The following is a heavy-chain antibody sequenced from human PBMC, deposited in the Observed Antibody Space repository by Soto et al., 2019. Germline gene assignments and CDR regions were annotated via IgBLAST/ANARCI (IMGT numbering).Heavy chain of an antibody. CDR2: IYYSGSA. CDR3: ATRTSVGEFSY. J-gene: IGHJ4*02. D-gene: IGHD2-2*01. Sequence: SESLSLTCNVSGGSINTSSYYWGWIRQPPGKGLEWIGSIYYSGSAYYNKSLKSRATISLDTSKNQLSLKLSTVTAADPSVYHCATRTSVGEFSYWRTGNRVVVSS. V-gene: IGHV4-39*01. CDR1: GGSINTSSYY.